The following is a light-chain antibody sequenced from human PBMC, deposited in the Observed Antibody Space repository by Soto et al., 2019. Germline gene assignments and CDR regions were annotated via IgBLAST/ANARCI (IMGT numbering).Light chain of an antibody. CDR3: SSYTNIDTIYV. Sequence: QSALTQPASVSGSLGQSITISCTGTSTDVGGFDFVSWYQQLPGNAPKLLIYEVTYRPSGVSIRFSGSKSGNTASLTISGLQPEDEADYYCSSYTNIDTIYVFGIGTKVTV. CDR2: EVT. CDR1: STDVGGFDF. J-gene: IGLJ1*01. V-gene: IGLV2-14*01.